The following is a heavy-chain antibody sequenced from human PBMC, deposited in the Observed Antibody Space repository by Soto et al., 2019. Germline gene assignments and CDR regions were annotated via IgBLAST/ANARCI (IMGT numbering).Heavy chain of an antibody. CDR1: GFTFSSYA. J-gene: IGHJ4*02. Sequence: PGGSLRLSCAASGFTFSSYAMSWVRQAPGKGLEWVSAISGSGGSTYYADSVKGRFTISRDNSKNTLYLQMNSLRAEDTAVFYCAKDNGGRGYSYGHADYWGQGTLVTVSS. D-gene: IGHD5-18*01. CDR2: ISGSGGST. CDR3: AKDNGGRGYSYGHADY. V-gene: IGHV3-23*01.